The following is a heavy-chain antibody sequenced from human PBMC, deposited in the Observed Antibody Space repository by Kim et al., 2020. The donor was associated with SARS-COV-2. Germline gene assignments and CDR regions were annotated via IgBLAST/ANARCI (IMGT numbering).Heavy chain of an antibody. V-gene: IGHV4-59*13. CDR1: GGSISSYY. Sequence: SETLSLTCTVSGGSISSYYWSWIRQPPGKGLEWIGYIYYSGSTNYNPSLKSRVTISVDTSKNQFSLKLSSVTAADTAVYYCARGRILYSSSWYNSYYGMDVWGQGTTVTVSS. CDR2: IYYSGST. D-gene: IGHD6-13*01. CDR3: ARGRILYSSSWYNSYYGMDV. J-gene: IGHJ6*02.